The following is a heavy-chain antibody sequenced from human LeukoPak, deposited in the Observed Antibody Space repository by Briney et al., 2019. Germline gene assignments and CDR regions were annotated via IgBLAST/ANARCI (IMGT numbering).Heavy chain of an antibody. Sequence: ETLSLTCTVSGGSISSYYWSWVRQAPGKGLEWVSVIYSGGSTYYADSVKGRFTISRDNSKNTLYLQMNSLRAEDTAVYYCARGSPRFYYYGMDVWGQGATVTVSS. CDR2: IYSGGST. V-gene: IGHV3-66*02. CDR3: ARGSPRFYYYGMDV. J-gene: IGHJ6*02. CDR1: GGSISSYY. D-gene: IGHD3-10*01.